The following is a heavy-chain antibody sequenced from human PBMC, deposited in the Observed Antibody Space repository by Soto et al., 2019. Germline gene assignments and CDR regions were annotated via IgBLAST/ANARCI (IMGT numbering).Heavy chain of an antibody. V-gene: IGHV3-74*01. Sequence: EVHLVESGGGLVQPGGSLRLSCAASGFTFSTYWMHWVRQAPGKGLVWVSRINSDGSSTSYADPVKGRFTISRDNAKNTLYLQMNSLRAEDTAVYYCARAVPAAGGDYWGQGTLVTVSS. J-gene: IGHJ4*02. D-gene: IGHD2-2*01. CDR2: INSDGSST. CDR3: ARAVPAAGGDY. CDR1: GFTFSTYW.